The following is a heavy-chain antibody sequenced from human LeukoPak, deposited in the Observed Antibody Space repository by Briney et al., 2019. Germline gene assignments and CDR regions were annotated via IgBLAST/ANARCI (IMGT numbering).Heavy chain of an antibody. J-gene: IGHJ5*02. V-gene: IGHV4-4*02. Sequence: KPSETLSLTCAVSGGSISSSNWWSWVRPPPGKGLEWIGEIYHSGSTNYNPSLKSRVTISVDKSKNQFSLKLSSVTAADTAVYYCARGEVLWFGATNWFDPWGQGTLVTVSS. D-gene: IGHD3-10*01. CDR1: GGSISSSNW. CDR2: IYHSGST. CDR3: ARGEVLWFGATNWFDP.